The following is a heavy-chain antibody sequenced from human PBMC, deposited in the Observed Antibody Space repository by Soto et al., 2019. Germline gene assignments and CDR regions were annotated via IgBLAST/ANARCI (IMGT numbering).Heavy chain of an antibody. V-gene: IGHV4-31*03. D-gene: IGHD6-13*01. CDR2: IYYSGST. CDR3: ARESRIAAAGTRLDY. J-gene: IGHJ4*02. Sequence: ASETLSLTCTVSGGSISSGGYYWSWIRQHPGKGLEWIGYIYYSGSTYYNPSLKSRVTISVDTSKNQFSLKLSSVTAADTAVYYCARESRIAAAGTRLDYWGQGTLVTVSS. CDR1: GGSISSGGYY.